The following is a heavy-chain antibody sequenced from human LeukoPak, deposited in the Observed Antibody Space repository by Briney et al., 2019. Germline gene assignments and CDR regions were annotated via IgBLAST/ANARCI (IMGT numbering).Heavy chain of an antibody. V-gene: IGHV4-34*01. D-gene: IGHD3-10*01. J-gene: IGHJ4*02. CDR3: ARDKTYGSGGFDY. CDR1: GGSFSGYY. Sequence: SETLSLTCAVYGGSFSGYYWSWIRQPPGKGLEWIGEINHSGSTNYNPSLKSRVTISVDKSKNQFSLKLSSVTAADTAVYYCARDKTYGSGGFDYWGQGTLVTVSS. CDR2: INHSGST.